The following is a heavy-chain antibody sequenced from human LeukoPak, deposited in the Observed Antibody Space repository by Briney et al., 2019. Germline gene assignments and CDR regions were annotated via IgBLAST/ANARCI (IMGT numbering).Heavy chain of an antibody. D-gene: IGHD5-18*01. CDR2: INHSGST. CDR3: ARAIVPIRGYSYGFNYYYYMDV. V-gene: IGHV4-34*01. J-gene: IGHJ6*03. CDR1: GGSFSGYY. Sequence: SETLSLTCAVYGGSFSGYYWSWIRQPPGKGLEWIGEINHSGSTNYNPSLKSRVTISVDTSKSQFSLKLSSVTAADTAVYYCARAIVPIRGYSYGFNYYYYMDVWGKGTTVTVSS.